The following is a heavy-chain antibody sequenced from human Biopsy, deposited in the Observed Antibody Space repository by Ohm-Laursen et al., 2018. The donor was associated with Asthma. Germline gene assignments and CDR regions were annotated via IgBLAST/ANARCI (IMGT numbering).Heavy chain of an antibody. CDR1: GYTFNSAG. CDR3: ARAVDYSHYYGIDV. J-gene: IGHJ6*02. CDR2: ISVYNGNT. V-gene: IGHV1-18*01. D-gene: IGHD3-10*01. Sequence: VSSAKVSCKTSGYTFNSAGITWVRQAPGQGLEWMGWISVYNGNTRVAQKLQDRVTMITDISTSTAYMELRSLRSDDTAVYFCARAVDYSHYYGIDVWGQGTTVTVS.